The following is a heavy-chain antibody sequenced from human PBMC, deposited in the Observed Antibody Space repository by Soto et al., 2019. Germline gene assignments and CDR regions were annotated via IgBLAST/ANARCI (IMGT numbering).Heavy chain of an antibody. V-gene: IGHV3-23*01. D-gene: IGHD1-26*01. CDR3: AIRGSYRSFDY. Sequence: EVQLLESGGGLVQPGGSLRLSCAASGFTFSSHAMSWVRQAPGKGLEWVSAITESGGGTSFGDSVKGRFTISRDNSKNTLYLQMNSLRAEDTAVYYCAIRGSYRSFDYWGQGTLVTVSS. CDR2: ITESGGGT. CDR1: GFTFSSHA. J-gene: IGHJ4*02.